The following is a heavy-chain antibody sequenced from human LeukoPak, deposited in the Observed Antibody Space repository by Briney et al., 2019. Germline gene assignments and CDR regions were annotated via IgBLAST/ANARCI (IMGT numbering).Heavy chain of an antibody. CDR2: ISYDGSNK. D-gene: IGHD1-7*01. V-gene: IGHV3-30*14. J-gene: IGHJ4*02. CDR1: GFTFSSFW. CDR3: ASAYNWNYVGFDY. Sequence: GGSLRLSCAASGFTFSSFWMSWVRQAPGKGLDGVAVISYDGSNKYYADSVKGRFTISRDNSKNTLYLQMNSLRAEDTAVYYCASAYNWNYVGFDYWGQGTLVTVSS.